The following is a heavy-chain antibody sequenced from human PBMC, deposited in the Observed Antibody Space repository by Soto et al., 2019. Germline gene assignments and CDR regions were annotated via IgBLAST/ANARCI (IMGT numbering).Heavy chain of an antibody. CDR1: RFIFSNYG. V-gene: IGHV3-30*18. CDR2: ISYDESTT. J-gene: IGHJ3*01. D-gene: IGHD3-22*01. CDR3: SKAMIGSYDSDAFDV. Sequence: LSCAASRFIFSNYGMHWVRQAPGKGLEWVAVISYDESTTFYADSVKGRFTISRDNSKNTLFLQMNSLRPEDTAVYYCSKAMIGSYDSDAFDVWGKGTMVSV.